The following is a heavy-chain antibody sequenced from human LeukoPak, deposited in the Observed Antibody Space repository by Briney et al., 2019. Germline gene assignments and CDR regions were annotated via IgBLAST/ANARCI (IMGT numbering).Heavy chain of an antibody. V-gene: IGHV1-69*04. CDR3: ARGGDYYDSSGYGSFDAFDI. CDR2: IIPILGIE. CDR1: GGTFSSYA. J-gene: IGHJ3*02. D-gene: IGHD3-22*01. Sequence: GASVKVSCKASGGTFSSYAISWVRQAPGQGLEWMGRIIPILGIENYAQKFQGRVTITADKSTSTAYMELSSLRSEDTAVYYCARGGDYYDSSGYGSFDAFDIWGQGTMATVSS.